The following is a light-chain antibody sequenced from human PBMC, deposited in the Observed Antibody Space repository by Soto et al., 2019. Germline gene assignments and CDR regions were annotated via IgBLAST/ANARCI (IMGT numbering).Light chain of an antibody. CDR2: EVS. J-gene: IGLJ2*01. CDR1: SSDVGAYNY. Sequence: QSVLTQPASMSGFPGQSITISCTGTSSDVGAYNYVSWYQQHPGKAPKLMIYEVSNRPSGVSNRFSGSKSGDTASLTISGLQVEDEADYYCSSYTSTSTLVFGGGTKVTVL. V-gene: IGLV2-14*01. CDR3: SSYTSTSTLV.